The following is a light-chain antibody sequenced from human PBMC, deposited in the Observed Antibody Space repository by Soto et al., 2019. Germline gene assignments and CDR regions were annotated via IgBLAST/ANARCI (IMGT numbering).Light chain of an antibody. Sequence: QSVLTQPASVSGSPGQSITISCTGTSSDIGNYNYVSWYQQHPGKAPKLMIYEVSNRPSGVSNRFSGSKSGNTASLTNSGLQAEDEADYYCSSYTSSSTLNYVFGTGTKLTVL. CDR1: SSDIGNYNY. CDR2: EVS. J-gene: IGLJ1*01. V-gene: IGLV2-14*01. CDR3: SSYTSSSTLNYV.